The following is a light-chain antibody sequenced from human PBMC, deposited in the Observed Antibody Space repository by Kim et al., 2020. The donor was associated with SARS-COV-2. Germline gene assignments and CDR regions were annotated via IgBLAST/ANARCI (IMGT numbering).Light chain of an antibody. CDR1: VLAKKY. J-gene: IGLJ3*02. V-gene: IGLV3-27*01. Sequence: SYELTQPSSVSVSPGQTARITCSGDVLAKKYARWFQQKPGQAPVLVLYKDSERPSGIPERFSGSSSGTTVTLTISGAQVEDEADYYCYSAADNNQWVFGGGTQLTVL. CDR3: YSAADNNQWV. CDR2: KDS.